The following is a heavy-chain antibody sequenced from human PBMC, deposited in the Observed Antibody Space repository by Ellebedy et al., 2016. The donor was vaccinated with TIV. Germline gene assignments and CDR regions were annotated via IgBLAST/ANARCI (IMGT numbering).Heavy chain of an antibody. V-gene: IGHV4-31*03. J-gene: IGHJ4*02. CDR1: GGSISSGGYY. D-gene: IGHD5-12*01. CDR3: ARGSKRAGLFDY. Sequence: MPSETLSLTCTVSGGSISSGGYYWSWIRQHPGKGLEWIGYIYYSGSTFYNPSLKSRITISLDTSKNQFSLKLSSVTAADTAVYYCARGSKRAGLFDYWGQGTLVTVSS. CDR2: IYYSGST.